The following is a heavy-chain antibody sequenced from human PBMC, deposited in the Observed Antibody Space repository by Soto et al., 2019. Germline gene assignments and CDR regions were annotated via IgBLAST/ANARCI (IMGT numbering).Heavy chain of an antibody. J-gene: IGHJ4*02. Sequence: GGSLRLSCAASGIIFDQYAMSWVRQTPGKGLEWVSSINGRGGSTYYADSVKGRFTISRDTSRKTLYLQMTSLRAEDTAVYYCAKDPRDSCAWWLDYWGLGTLVTVYS. D-gene: IGHD2-8*02. CDR2: INGRGGST. V-gene: IGHV3-23*01. CDR3: AKDPRDSCAWWLDY. CDR1: GIIFDQYA.